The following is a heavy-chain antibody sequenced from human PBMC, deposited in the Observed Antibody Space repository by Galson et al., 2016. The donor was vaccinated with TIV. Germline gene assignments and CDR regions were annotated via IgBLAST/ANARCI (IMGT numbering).Heavy chain of an antibody. J-gene: IGHJ6*02. CDR3: AKTIDVSGVLINYFYYGMDV. CDR2: ISATGGST. V-gene: IGHV3-23*01. CDR1: GFTFRDYA. Sequence: SLRLSCAASGFTFRDYAMHWVRQAPGKGLEWVASISATGGSTFYTGSVKGRFTVSRDNSNDHLSLQMSRLRAEDTAVYYCAKTIDVSGVLINYFYYGMDVWGQGTLVTVSS. D-gene: IGHD3-3*01.